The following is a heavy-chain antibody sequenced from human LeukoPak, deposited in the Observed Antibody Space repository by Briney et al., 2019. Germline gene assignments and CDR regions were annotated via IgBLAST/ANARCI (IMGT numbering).Heavy chain of an antibody. CDR1: GFTFGDYA. CDR2: IRSKAYDGTT. CDR3: TRDCHYYFDY. J-gene: IGHJ4*02. Sequence: GGSLRLSCAASGFTFGDYAVSWVRQAPGKGLEWVGFIRSKAYDGTTEYAASVKGRFTISRDDSKSIAYLQMNSLKTEDTAVYYCTRDCHYYFDYWGQGTLVTVSS. V-gene: IGHV3-49*04.